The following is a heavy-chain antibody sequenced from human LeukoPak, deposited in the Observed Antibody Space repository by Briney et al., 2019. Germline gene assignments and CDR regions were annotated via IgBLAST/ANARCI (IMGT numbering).Heavy chain of an antibody. D-gene: IGHD4-23*01. CDR3: ARYGGNRPYELFDI. Sequence: GGSLRLSCAASGFTFSSYAMHWVRQAPGKGLEWVAVISYDGSNKYYADSVKGRFTISRDNSKNTLYLQMNSLRAEDTAVYYCARYGGNRPYELFDIWGQGTMVTVSS. CDR2: ISYDGSNK. V-gene: IGHV3-30-3*01. J-gene: IGHJ3*02. CDR1: GFTFSSYA.